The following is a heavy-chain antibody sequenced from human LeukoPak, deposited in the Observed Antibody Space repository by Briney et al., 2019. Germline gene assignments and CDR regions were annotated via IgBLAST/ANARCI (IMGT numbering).Heavy chain of an antibody. CDR2: IYYSGST. Sequence: SETLSLTCTVSGGSISIYYWSWIRQPPGKGLEWIGYIYYSGSTNYNPSLKSRVTISVDTSKNQFSLKLSSVTAADTAVYYCARGGYYYGSGSYSIFDYWGQGTLVTVSS. V-gene: IGHV4-59*01. CDR3: ARGGYYYGSGSYSIFDY. CDR1: GGSISIYY. J-gene: IGHJ4*02. D-gene: IGHD3-10*01.